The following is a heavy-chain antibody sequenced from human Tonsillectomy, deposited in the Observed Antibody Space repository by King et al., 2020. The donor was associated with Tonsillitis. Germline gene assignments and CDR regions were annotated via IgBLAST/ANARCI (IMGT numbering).Heavy chain of an antibody. CDR2: IYPGDSDT. D-gene: IGHD1-26*01. CDR1: GYSFSSYW. J-gene: IGHJ3*02. V-gene: IGHV5-51*03. Sequence: VQLVESGPEVKKPGESLKISCKASGYSFSSYWIGWVRQMPGKGLEWMGIIYPGDSDTRYNPSFQSQVTISADKSISTAYLQWYTLKASDTASYYCARPRDSDPKDAFDIWGQGTWVTVSS. CDR3: ARPRDSDPKDAFDI.